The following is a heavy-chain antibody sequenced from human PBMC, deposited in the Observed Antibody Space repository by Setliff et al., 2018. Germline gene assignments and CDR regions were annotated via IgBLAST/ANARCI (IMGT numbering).Heavy chain of an antibody. V-gene: IGHV3-30*02. D-gene: IGHD6-13*01. Sequence: PGGSLRLSCAASGFTFNSLWMAWVRHTPGKGLEWVAYIRYGGSKKDYADYVRGRFTISRDDSKNTVSLQMSSLRAEDTAIYYCAKCSSWHSHYPHFNYWGQGTLVTSPQ. CDR3: AKCSSWHSHYPHFNY. CDR1: GFTFNSLW. J-gene: IGHJ4*02. CDR2: IRYGGSKK.